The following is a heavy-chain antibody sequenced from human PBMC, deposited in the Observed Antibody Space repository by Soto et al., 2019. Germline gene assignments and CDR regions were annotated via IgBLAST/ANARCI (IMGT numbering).Heavy chain of an antibody. Sequence: PGGSLRLSCAACGFPFIDAWMSWVRQAPGKGRQWIGRIRSNADGGTADLAAPVRGRFSISRDDSTDTLYLQLNSLQLDDTVVYWRSTALRRDSTLGAYWGQGTLVTVSS. V-gene: IGHV3-15*01. D-gene: IGHD3-16*01. CDR2: IRSNADGGTA. J-gene: IGHJ4*02. CDR3: STALRRDSTLGAY. CDR1: GFPFIDAW.